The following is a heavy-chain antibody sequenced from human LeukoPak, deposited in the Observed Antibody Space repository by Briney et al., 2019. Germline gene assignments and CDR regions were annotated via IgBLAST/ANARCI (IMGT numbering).Heavy chain of an antibody. CDR3: ARHDTDESVIVARH. Sequence: SETLSLTCTVSGDSIRSSNYYWGWIRQPPGKGLEWIGSIYYSGSTYYNPSLKSRVTISVDTSKNQYSLKLSSVTAADTAVYYCARHDTDESVIVARHWGQGTLVTVSS. J-gene: IGHJ4*02. CDR2: IYYSGST. CDR1: GDSIRSSNYY. D-gene: IGHD2-21*01. V-gene: IGHV4-39*01.